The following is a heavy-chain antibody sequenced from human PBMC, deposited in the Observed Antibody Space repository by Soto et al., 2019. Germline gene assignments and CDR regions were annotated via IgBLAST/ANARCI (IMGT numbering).Heavy chain of an antibody. D-gene: IGHD2-15*01. CDR2: INPNSGGT. V-gene: IGHV1-2*04. CDR3: ARADCSGGSCNWFDP. Sequence: ASVKVSCKASGYTFTGYYMHWVRQAPGQGLEWMGWINPNSGGTNYAQKFRGWVTMTRDTSISTAYMELSRLRSDDTAVYYCARADCSGGSCNWFDPWGQGTLVTVSS. CDR1: GYTFTGYY. J-gene: IGHJ5*02.